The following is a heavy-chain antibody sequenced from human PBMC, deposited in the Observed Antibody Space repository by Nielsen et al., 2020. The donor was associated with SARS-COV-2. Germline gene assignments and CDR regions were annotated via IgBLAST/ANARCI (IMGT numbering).Heavy chain of an antibody. V-gene: IGHV3-23*01. CDR1: GFTFRSDA. D-gene: IGHD3-10*01. Sequence: GGSLRLSCEASGFTFRSDAMNWVRQAPGKGLEWVSGISSGSGDHTYYADSVKGRFTISRDSSQNTLYLHMNSLGAEDTAVYFCARVPTVGSLSYYYYGMDVWGQGTTVTVSS. J-gene: IGHJ6*02. CDR3: ARVPTVGSLSYYYYGMDV. CDR2: ISSGSGDHT.